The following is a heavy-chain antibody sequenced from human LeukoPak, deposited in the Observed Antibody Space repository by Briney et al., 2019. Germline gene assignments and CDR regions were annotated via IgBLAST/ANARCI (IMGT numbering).Heavy chain of an antibody. V-gene: IGHV3-53*05. J-gene: IGHJ4*02. D-gene: IGHD5-12*01. CDR3: AREGGLRSFDY. CDR2: IYSGGST. Sequence: GESLRLSCAASGFTVSSNYMSWVRQAPGKGLEWVSVIYSGGSTYYADSVKGRFTISRDNSKNTLYLQMNSLRAEDTAVYYCAREGGLRSFDYWGQGTLVTVSS. CDR1: GFTVSSNY.